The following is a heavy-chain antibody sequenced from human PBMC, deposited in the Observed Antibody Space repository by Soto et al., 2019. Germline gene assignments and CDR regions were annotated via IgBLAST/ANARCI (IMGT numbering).Heavy chain of an antibody. CDR3: ARDRYDSSGYYLGADY. J-gene: IGHJ4*02. CDR2: ISGPNGNT. V-gene: IGHV1-18*01. CDR1: GYTFTSYG. Sequence: QVQLVQSGAEVKKPGASVKVSCKASGYTFTSYGFSWVRQAPEQGLEWMGCISGPNGNTNYAQKLQGRVTMTTDTSTSTGYMELRSLRSDDTAVYYCARDRYDSSGYYLGADYWGQGTLVTVSS. D-gene: IGHD3-22*01.